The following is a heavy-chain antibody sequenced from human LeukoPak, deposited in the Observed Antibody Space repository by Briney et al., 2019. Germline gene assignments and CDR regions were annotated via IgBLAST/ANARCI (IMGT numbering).Heavy chain of an antibody. Sequence: LETLSLTCAVYGGSFSGYYWSWIRQPPGKGLEWIGEINHSGSTNYNPSLKSRVTISVDTSKNQFSLKLSSVTAADTAVYYCARAPLGNANWFDPWGQGTLVTVSS. J-gene: IGHJ5*02. CDR1: GGSFSGYY. CDR2: INHSGST. CDR3: ARAPLGNANWFDP. D-gene: IGHD1-1*01. V-gene: IGHV4-34*01.